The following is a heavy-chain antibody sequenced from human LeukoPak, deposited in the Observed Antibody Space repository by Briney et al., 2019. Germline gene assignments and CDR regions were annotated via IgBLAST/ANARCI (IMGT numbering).Heavy chain of an antibody. D-gene: IGHD2-15*01. CDR3: ARRSGFLKAAPMGY. J-gene: IGHJ4*02. CDR1: GGSFSGYY. CDR2: INHSGST. Sequence: PSETLSLTCAVYGGSFSGYYWSWIRQPPGKGLEWIGEINHSGSTNYNPSLKSRVTISVDTSKNQFSLKLSSVTAADTAVYYCARRSGFLKAAPMGYWGQGTLVTVSS. V-gene: IGHV4-34*01.